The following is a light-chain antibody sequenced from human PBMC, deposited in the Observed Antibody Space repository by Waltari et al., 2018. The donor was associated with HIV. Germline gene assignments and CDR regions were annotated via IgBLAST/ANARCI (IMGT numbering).Light chain of an antibody. CDR3: VGWDSSLSAYV. J-gene: IGLJ1*01. CDR1: SSNIANDN. CDR2: KNY. V-gene: IGLV1-47*01. Sequence: QSVLTQPPSASGTPGQTVTISCSGGSSNIANDNVYWYQQLPGMTPKLLIYKNYVRPSGVPDRFAGSKSGTSASLAISGLRSEDEADYYCVGWDSSLSAYVFGAGTKVTVL.